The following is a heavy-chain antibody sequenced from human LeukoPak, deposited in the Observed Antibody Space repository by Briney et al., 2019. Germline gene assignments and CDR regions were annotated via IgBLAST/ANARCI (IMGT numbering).Heavy chain of an antibody. V-gene: IGHV3-11*05. D-gene: IGHD2-15*01. J-gene: IGHJ5*02. Sequence: GGSLRLSCAASGFTFSDYYMSWIRQAPGKGLEWISCISSSSSYTNYGDSVKGRFTISRDNAKNSLYLQMNSLRAEDTAVYYCARASGRVGNWFDPWGQGTLVTVSS. CDR1: GFTFSDYY. CDR2: ISSSSSYT. CDR3: ARASGRVGNWFDP.